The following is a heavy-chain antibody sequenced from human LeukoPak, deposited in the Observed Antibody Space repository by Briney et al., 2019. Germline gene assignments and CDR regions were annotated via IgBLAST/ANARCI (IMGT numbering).Heavy chain of an antibody. CDR1: QFNFNKFG. CDR3: AKDPNGDYIGTFDI. J-gene: IGHJ3*02. V-gene: IGHV3-23*01. CDR2: ISGNGVST. Sequence: GGSLRLSCATSQFNFNKFGMTWVRQAPGKGLEWVSSISGNGVSTQYADSVQGRFAISRDNSKNTLYLQMNSLRAEDTAVYYCAKDPNGDYIGTFDIWGQGTMVSVSS. D-gene: IGHD4-17*01.